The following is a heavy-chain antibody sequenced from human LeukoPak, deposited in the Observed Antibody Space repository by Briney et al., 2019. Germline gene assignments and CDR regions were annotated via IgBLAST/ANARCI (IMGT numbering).Heavy chain of an antibody. CDR2: ISAYNANT. D-gene: IGHD3-22*01. CDR1: GYTFTSYG. CDR3: VREVSEPYYDDSSGYYYFDY. V-gene: IGHV1-18*01. Sequence: GASVKVSCKASGYTFTSYGISWVRQAPGQGLEWMGWISAYNANTNYAQKLQGRVTMTTDTSTSTAYMELRSLRPDDTAVYYCVREVSEPYYDDSSGYYYFDYWGQGTLVTVSS. J-gene: IGHJ4*02.